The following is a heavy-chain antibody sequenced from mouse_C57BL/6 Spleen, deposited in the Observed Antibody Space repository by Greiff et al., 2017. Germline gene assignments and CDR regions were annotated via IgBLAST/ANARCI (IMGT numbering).Heavy chain of an antibody. D-gene: IGHD1-1*01. CDR2: INPSSGYT. Sequence: VQLQQSGAELARPGASVKMSCKASGYTFTSYTMHWVKQRPGQGLEWIGYINPSSGYTKYNQKFKDKATLTADKSSSTAYMQLSSLTSEDSAVYYCARYYYGSSYVWYFDVWGTGTTVTVAS. J-gene: IGHJ1*03. CDR3: ARYYYGSSYVWYFDV. V-gene: IGHV1-4*01. CDR1: GYTFTSYT.